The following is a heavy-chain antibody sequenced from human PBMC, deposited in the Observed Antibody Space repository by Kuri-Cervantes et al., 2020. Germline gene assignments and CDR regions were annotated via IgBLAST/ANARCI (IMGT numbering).Heavy chain of an antibody. Sequence: GGSLRLSCAASGFTFSSYAMHWVRQAPGKGLEWVAVISYDGSNKYYADSVKGRFTISRDNSKNTLYLQMNSLRAEDTAVYYCARGGYGMDVWGQGTTVTVS. J-gene: IGHJ6*02. CDR2: ISYDGSNK. CDR3: ARGGYGMDV. V-gene: IGHV3-30-3*01. CDR1: GFTFSSYA.